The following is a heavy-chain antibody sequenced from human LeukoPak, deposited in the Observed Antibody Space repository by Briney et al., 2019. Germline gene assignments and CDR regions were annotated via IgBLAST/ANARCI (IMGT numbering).Heavy chain of an antibody. CDR3: ARRYYGSGNPFDP. J-gene: IGHJ5*02. D-gene: IGHD3-10*01. V-gene: IGHV4-39*01. CDR2: IYYSGST. CDR1: GGSISSSSYY. Sequence: SETLSLTCTVSGGSISSSSYYWGWIRQPPGKELEWIGSIYYSGSTYYNPSLKSRVTISVDTSKNQFSLKLTSVTAADTALYYCARRYYGSGNPFDPWGQGTLVTVSS.